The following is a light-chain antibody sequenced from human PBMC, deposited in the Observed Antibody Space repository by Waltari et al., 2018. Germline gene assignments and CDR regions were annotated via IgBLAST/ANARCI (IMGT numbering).Light chain of an antibody. CDR2: DAS. V-gene: IGKV3-15*01. CDR3: QQYNSWPRT. J-gene: IGKJ1*01. CDR1: QSISSN. Sequence: EIVMTQSPATLSLSPGERATLSCRASQSISSNLAWYQQKPGQAPRLLIYDASTRVTGIPARFSGSGSGTEFTLTISSLQSEDFAVFYCQQYNSWPRTFGQGTKVEI.